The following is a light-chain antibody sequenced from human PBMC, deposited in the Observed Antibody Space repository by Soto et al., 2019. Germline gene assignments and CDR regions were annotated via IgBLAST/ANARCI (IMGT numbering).Light chain of an antibody. CDR1: QNINRW. Sequence: DIQMTQSPSTLSASVGDTVTITCRASQNINRWLAWYQQKPGKAPKLFIHKASTLESGVPSRFSGSASGTEFTLTISSLQPDDFAGYFCLQYNVSPLTFGGGTKVEIK. CDR3: LQYNVSPLT. CDR2: KAS. J-gene: IGKJ4*01. V-gene: IGKV1-5*03.